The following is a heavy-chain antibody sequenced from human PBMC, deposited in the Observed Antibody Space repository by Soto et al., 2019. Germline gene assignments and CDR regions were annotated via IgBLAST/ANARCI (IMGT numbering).Heavy chain of an antibody. J-gene: IGHJ4*02. CDR2: ISGDGNST. CDR1: GFTFSSYA. Sequence: GGSLRLSCTASGFTFSSYAMSCVRQAPGKGLEWVSTISGDGNSTYYADSVKGRFTISRDNCKNTLSLQMNSLRAEDTAVYYCAKYTFDYWGQGTLVTVSS. CDR3: AKYTFDY. V-gene: IGHV3-23*01.